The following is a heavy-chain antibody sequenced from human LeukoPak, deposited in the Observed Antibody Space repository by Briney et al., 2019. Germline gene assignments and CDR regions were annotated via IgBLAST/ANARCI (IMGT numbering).Heavy chain of an antibody. CDR2: ISSSSSYI. CDR3: TRAHDYYDGSSYFYAGDAFDI. Sequence: PGGSLRLSCAASGFTFSRLAMTWVRQAPGKGLEWVSSISSSSSYIYYADSVKGRFTISRDNAKNTLYLQMNSLKTEDTAVYYCTRAHDYYDGSSYFYAGDAFDIWGQGTMVTVSS. CDR1: GFTFSRLA. V-gene: IGHV3-21*04. D-gene: IGHD3-22*01. J-gene: IGHJ3*02.